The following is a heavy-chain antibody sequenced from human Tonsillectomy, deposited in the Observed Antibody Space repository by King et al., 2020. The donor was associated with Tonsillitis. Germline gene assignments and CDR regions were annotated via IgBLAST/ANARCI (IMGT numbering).Heavy chain of an antibody. Sequence: VQLVESGGGVVQPGRSLRLSCAPSGFTFNNYAMHWLRQAPGKGLEWVTVITHDGNNAYYADSVKGRFTISRDNSKNTGYLEMNSLGSEDSAVYYCAGGVGAVASSAFDIWGQGTMLTVSS. J-gene: IGHJ3*02. CDR3: AGGVGAVASSAFDI. CDR2: ITHDGNNA. V-gene: IGHV3-30-3*01. D-gene: IGHD6-19*01. CDR1: GFTFNNYA.